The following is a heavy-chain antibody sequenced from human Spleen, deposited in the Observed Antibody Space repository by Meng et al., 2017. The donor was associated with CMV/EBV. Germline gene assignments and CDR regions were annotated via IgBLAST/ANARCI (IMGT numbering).Heavy chain of an antibody. CDR2: IGPSGSTI. Sequence: GGSLRLSCAASGSTFRDYYMSWIRQAPGTGLEWVSYIGPSGSTINYADSVKGRFTISRDNAKNSLYLQVNSLRAEDTAVYYCARNGGYNFPYYYDGMDVWGQGTTVTVSS. J-gene: IGHJ6*02. D-gene: IGHD5-24*01. V-gene: IGHV3-11*04. CDR3: ARNGGYNFPYYYDGMDV. CDR1: GSTFRDYY.